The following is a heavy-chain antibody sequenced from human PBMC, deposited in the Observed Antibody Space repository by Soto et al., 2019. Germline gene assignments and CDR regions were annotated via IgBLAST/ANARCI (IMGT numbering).Heavy chain of an antibody. D-gene: IGHD2-2*01. Sequence: GGSLRLSCAASGFTFSSYAMSWVRQAPGKGLEWVSAISGSGGSTYYADSVKGRFTISRDNSKNTLYLQMNSLRAEDTAVYYCAKAPIDCSSTSCRAGAFDIWGQGTMVTVSS. J-gene: IGHJ3*02. CDR3: AKAPIDCSSTSCRAGAFDI. CDR2: ISGSGGST. CDR1: GFTFSSYA. V-gene: IGHV3-23*01.